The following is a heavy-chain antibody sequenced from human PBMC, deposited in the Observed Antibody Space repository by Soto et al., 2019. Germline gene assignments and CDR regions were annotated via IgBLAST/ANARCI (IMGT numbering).Heavy chain of an antibody. CDR3: VREGRSSTSCNTGCAFDI. J-gene: IGHJ3*02. Sequence: PGGSLRLSCAASGFTSWDYDMSWIRQAPGKGLEWVSYISRSGNTMYYGDYVKGRFTISRDNAENLVFLQMISLRAEDTAVYYCVREGRSSTSCNTGCAFDIWGQGTMVTVSS. D-gene: IGHD2-2*02. CDR2: ISRSGNTM. V-gene: IGHV3-11*01. CDR1: GFTSWDYD.